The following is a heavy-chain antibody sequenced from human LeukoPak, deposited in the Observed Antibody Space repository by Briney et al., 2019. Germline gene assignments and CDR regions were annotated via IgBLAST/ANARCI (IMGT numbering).Heavy chain of an antibody. CDR3: ARAVAGTHWFDP. J-gene: IGHJ5*02. V-gene: IGHV3-13*01. CDR1: GFTLSNYD. Sequence: GGSLRLSCAASGFTLSNYDMHWVRQATGKGLEWVSGIDIPGNTYYPDSVRGRFTMSRDGAKNSLYLQMNSLRAGDTAVYYCARAVAGTHWFDPWGQGTLVTASS. CDR2: IDIPGNT. D-gene: IGHD6-19*01.